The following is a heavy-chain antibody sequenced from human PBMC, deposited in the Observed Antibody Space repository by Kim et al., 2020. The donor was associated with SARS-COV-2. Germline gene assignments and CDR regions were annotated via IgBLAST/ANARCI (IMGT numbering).Heavy chain of an antibody. J-gene: IGHJ5*02. CDR3: ARDPLPNYGSGVFDP. D-gene: IGHD3-10*01. Sequence: DAVKGRFTISRDNSKNTLYLQMNSLRAEDTAVYYCARDPLPNYGSGVFDPWGQGTLVTVSS. V-gene: IGHV3-30*07.